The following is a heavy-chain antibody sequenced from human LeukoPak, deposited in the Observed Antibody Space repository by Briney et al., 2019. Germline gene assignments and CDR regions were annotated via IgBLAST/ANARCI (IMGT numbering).Heavy chain of an antibody. Sequence: SETLSLTCAVSGGSISSSSYYWGWIRQPPGKGLEWIATIYYSGSTYYNPSLKSRVTISVDTSKNQFSLKLSSVTAADTAVYYCARDDSTGYYYHNYFDYWGQGTLVTVSS. V-gene: IGHV4-39*02. J-gene: IGHJ4*02. CDR3: ARDDSTGYYYHNYFDY. CDR2: IYYSGST. CDR1: GGSISSSSYY. D-gene: IGHD3-22*01.